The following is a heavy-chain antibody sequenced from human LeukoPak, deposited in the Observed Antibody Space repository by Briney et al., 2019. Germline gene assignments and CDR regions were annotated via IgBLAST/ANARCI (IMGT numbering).Heavy chain of an antibody. V-gene: IGHV4-59*01. D-gene: IGHD1-26*01. CDR3: ARGQWEPQTPDY. CDR1: GGSISSYY. Sequence: SETLSLTCTVSGGSISSYYWNWIRQPPGKGLEWIGYMYYSGSTNYNPSLKSRDTISVDTSKNQFSLKLSSVTAADTAVYYCARGQWEPQTPDYWGQGTLVTVSS. CDR2: MYYSGST. J-gene: IGHJ4*02.